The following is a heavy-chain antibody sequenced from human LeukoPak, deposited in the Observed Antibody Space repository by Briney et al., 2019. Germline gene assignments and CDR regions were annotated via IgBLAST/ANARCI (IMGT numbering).Heavy chain of an antibody. Sequence: ASVKVSCKASGYTFSTYYLHWVRQAPGQGLEWMGWINPNSGGTNYAQKFQGRVTMTRDTSISTAYMELSRLRSDDTAVYYCARDGSGSYSYWGQGTLVTVSS. CDR3: ARDGSGSYSY. V-gene: IGHV1-2*02. CDR2: INPNSGGT. CDR1: GYTFSTYY. J-gene: IGHJ4*02. D-gene: IGHD3-10*01.